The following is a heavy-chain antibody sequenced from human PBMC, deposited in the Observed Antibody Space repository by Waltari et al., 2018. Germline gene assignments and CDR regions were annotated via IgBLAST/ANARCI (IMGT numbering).Heavy chain of an antibody. CDR3: ARSPMKVAAYYCHGLDV. V-gene: IGHV1-2*02. CDR2: INPRTSDT. J-gene: IGHJ6*01. D-gene: IGHD6-19*01. CDR1: GYTFIDYY. Sequence: QVQLVQSGAEVKWPGTSVKVSCKASGYTFIDYYIHWVRLAPGQGLEWMGWINPRTSDTKYIKNCQARFSLTTDTSQNTAFMELRSLTYDDTAVYYCARSPMKVAAYYCHGLDVWGQGTTVKASS.